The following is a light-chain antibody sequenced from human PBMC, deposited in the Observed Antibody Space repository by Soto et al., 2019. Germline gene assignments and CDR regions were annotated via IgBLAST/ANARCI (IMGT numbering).Light chain of an antibody. Sequence: DIQMTQSPSSLSASVGDSVTITCRASQSISNYLNWYQQKPGKAPKLLVYAASSLQSWVPSRFSGSGSGTDFNLNISSLQPEDFATYYCQQSYSTPFTFGPGTNGEIK. J-gene: IGKJ3*01. V-gene: IGKV1-39*01. CDR3: QQSYSTPFT. CDR1: QSISNY. CDR2: AAS.